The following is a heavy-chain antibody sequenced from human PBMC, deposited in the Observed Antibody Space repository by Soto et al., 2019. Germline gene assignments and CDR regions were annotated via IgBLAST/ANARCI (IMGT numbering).Heavy chain of an antibody. CDR3: ARLSGTIAAAGTLRPKLKNWFDP. D-gene: IGHD6-13*01. CDR2: INPSGGST. Sequence: ASVKVSCKASGYTFTSYYMHWVRQAPGQGLEWMGIINPSGGSTSYAQKFQGRVTMTRDTATSTVYMELSSLRSEDTAVYYCARLSGTIAAAGTLRPKLKNWFDPWGQGTLVTVS. CDR1: GYTFTSYY. J-gene: IGHJ5*02. V-gene: IGHV1-46*01.